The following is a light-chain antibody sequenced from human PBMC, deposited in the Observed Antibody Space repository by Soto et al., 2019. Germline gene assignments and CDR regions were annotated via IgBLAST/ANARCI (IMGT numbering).Light chain of an antibody. J-gene: IGLJ3*02. CDR2: EVA. CDR1: SSDVGSYDV. CDR3: CSYAGSTTFWV. Sequence: QSALTQPASVSGSPGQSITISCTGTSSDVGSYDVVSWYQQHPGKAPQLKIYEVAQRPSGVSDRFSGSKSGSTASLTISGLQAEDEAHYFCCSYAGSTTFWVFGGGTKLTVL. V-gene: IGLV2-23*02.